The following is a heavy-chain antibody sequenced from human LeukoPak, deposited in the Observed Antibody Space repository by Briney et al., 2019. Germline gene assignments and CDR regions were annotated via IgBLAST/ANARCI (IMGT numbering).Heavy chain of an antibody. CDR1: GFTFSSYG. CDR3: VRGLMREYHKDWYMHHFDY. J-gene: IGHJ4*02. CDR2: IRYDGSNK. D-gene: IGHD2/OR15-2a*01. Sequence: GGSLRLSCAASGFTFSSYGMHWVRQAPGKGLEWVAFIRYDGSNKYYADSVKGRFTISRDNSKNTLYLQMNSLRADDTAVYYCVRGLMREYHKDWYMHHFDYWGQGTPVTVSP. V-gene: IGHV3-30*02.